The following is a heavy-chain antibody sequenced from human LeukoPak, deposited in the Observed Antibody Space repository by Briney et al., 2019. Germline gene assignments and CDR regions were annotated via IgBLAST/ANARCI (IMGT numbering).Heavy chain of an antibody. D-gene: IGHD3-3*01. Sequence: ASVKVSCKASGGTFSSYAISWVRQAPGQGLEWMGGIIPIFGTANYAQKFQGRVTITADESTSTAYMELSSLRSEDTAVYYCARDGVPLRPFDPWGQGTLVTVSS. CDR3: ARDGVPLRPFDP. CDR1: GGTFSSYA. J-gene: IGHJ5*02. CDR2: IIPIFGTA. V-gene: IGHV1-69*13.